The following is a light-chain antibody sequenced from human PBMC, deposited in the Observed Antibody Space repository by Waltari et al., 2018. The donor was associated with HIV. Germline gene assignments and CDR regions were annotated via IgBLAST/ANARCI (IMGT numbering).Light chain of an antibody. CDR2: VNG. CDR1: SSTIGAGYD. CDR3: QSYDSSLSGWV. V-gene: IGLV1-40*01. J-gene: IGLJ3*02. Sequence: QSVLTQPPSVSGAPGQRVTISCTGSSSTIGAGYDVHWYQQLPGTAPKLLIYVNGSRASVVLDRFSGSKSGTSASLAITGPLAEDEAEYYCQSYDSSLSGWVFGGGTKLTVL.